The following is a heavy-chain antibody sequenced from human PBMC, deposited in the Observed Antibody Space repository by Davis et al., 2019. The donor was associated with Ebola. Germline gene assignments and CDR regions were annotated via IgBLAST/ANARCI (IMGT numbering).Heavy chain of an antibody. CDR2: IYYRGST. V-gene: IGHV4-31*03. Sequence: MPSETLSLTCTVSGDSISSGGYYWSWIRQHPGKGLEWIGYIYYRGSTQYNPSLKSRLTMSVDTSTQFSLKLSSVTAADTAVYYCARGSQWLADYWGQGTLVTVSS. CDR1: GDSISSGGYY. J-gene: IGHJ4*02. CDR3: ARGSQWLADY. D-gene: IGHD6-19*01.